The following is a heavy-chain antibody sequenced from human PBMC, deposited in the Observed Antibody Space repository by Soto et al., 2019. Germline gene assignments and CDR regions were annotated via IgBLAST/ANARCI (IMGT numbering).Heavy chain of an antibody. CDR3: ARHIQPPYYYDSSGYFDY. CDR2: IYYSGST. Sequence: SETLSLTCTVSGGSISSYYWSWIRQPPGKGLEWIGYIYYSGSTNYNPSLKSRVTISVDTSKNQFSLKLSSVTAADTAVYYCARHIQPPYYYDSSGYFDYWGQGTLVTVSS. D-gene: IGHD3-22*01. CDR1: GGSISSYY. V-gene: IGHV4-59*08. J-gene: IGHJ4*02.